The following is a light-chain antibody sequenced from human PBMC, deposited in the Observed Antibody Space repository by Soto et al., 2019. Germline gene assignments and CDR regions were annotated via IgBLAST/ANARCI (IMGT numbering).Light chain of an antibody. J-gene: IGKJ1*01. CDR2: SAS. CDR3: QHNRNWPGR. Sequence: EIVMTQSPASLSVSPGERATLSCRASQSVSSYLAWYQQKPGQGPRLLIYSASTRATGIPARFSGSGSGTEFSPTTSSLQSEVSAVYYCQHNRNWPGRFGKGTKVNIK. V-gene: IGKV3-15*01. CDR1: QSVSSY.